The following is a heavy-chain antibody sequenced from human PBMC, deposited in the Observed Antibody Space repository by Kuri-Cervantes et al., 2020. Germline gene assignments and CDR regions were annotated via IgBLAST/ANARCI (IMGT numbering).Heavy chain of an antibody. V-gene: IGHV4-59*01. CDR3: AATADILTGYRYWYFDL. D-gene: IGHD3-9*01. CDR1: GGSISSYY. CDR2: IYYSGST. Sequence: LSCTVSGGSISSYYWSWIRQPPGKGLEWIGYIYYSGSTNYNPSLKSRVTISVDTSKNQFSLKLSSVTAADTAVYYCAATADILTGYRYWYFDLWGRGTLVTVSS. J-gene: IGHJ2*01.